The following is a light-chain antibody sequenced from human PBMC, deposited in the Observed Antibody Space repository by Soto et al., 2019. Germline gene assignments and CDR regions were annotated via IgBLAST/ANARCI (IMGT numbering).Light chain of an antibody. J-gene: IGKJ3*01. CDR3: MQGLQIPLT. Sequence: EIVMTQSPLSLPVTPGEPASISCRSSQSLLHSNGNNYVDWYLQKPGQSPQLLIYLGSNRASGVPDMFSCSGSGKDFTLKISRVEAEDVGVYYCMQGLQIPLTFGPGTKVDI. CDR1: QSLLHSNGNNY. CDR2: LGS. V-gene: IGKV2-28*01.